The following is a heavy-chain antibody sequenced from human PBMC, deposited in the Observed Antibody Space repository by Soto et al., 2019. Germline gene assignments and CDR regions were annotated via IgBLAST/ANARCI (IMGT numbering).Heavy chain of an antibody. V-gene: IGHV6-1*01. Sequence: SPTGSLGCALSGASVNSNSAARNWMRQSPSRGLEWLGRTYYRSKWYNDYAVSVKSRITINPDTSKNQLSLQLNSVPPEDTAVYYCARDRGGSPRGAWFDPWGQGTLVAVSS. D-gene: IGHD1-26*01. CDR1: GASVNSNSAA. J-gene: IGHJ5*02. CDR3: ARDRGGSPRGAWFDP. CDR2: TYYRSKWYN.